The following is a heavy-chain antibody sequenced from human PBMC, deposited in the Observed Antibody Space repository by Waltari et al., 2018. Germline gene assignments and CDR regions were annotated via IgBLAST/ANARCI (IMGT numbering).Heavy chain of an antibody. CDR1: GCSISSGGYY. D-gene: IGHD2-2*01. V-gene: IGHV4-31*03. CDR2: IYYSGST. CDR3: ALSPAMDAFDI. Sequence: QVQLQESGPGLVKPSQPLSLTCPVSGCSISSGGYYWSWIRQHPGKGLEWIGYIYYSGSTYYNPSLKSRVTISVDTSKNQFSLKLSSVTAADTAVYYCALSPAMDAFDIWGQGTMVTVSS. J-gene: IGHJ3*02.